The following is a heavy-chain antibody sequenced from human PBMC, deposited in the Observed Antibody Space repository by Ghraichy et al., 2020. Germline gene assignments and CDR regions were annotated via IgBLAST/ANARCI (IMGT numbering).Heavy chain of an antibody. J-gene: IGHJ6*01. CDR1: GYNFSTYW. V-gene: IGHV5-51*01. D-gene: IGHD3-3*01. Sequence: GESLNISCRASGYNFSTYWIAWVRQMPGKGLEWMGIIYPSDSQTRYSPSFQGQVTISADKSISTAFLQWSSLKASDTAMYFCARRQTIIGVLSDYYGLDVWGQGTTVTVSS. CDR3: ARRQTIIGVLSDYYGLDV. CDR2: IYPSDSQT.